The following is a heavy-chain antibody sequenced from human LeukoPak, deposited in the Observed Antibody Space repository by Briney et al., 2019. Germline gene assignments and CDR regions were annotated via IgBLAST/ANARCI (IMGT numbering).Heavy chain of an antibody. Sequence: PSETLSLTCTVSGGSISSYYWSWIRQPPGKGLEWIGYIYTSGSTNYNPSLKSRVTISVDTSKNQFSLKLSSVTAADTAVYYCARLSNYEDFFYYYMDVWGKGTTVTVSS. V-gene: IGHV4-4*09. D-gene: IGHD4-11*01. J-gene: IGHJ6*03. CDR1: GGSISSYY. CDR2: IYTSGST. CDR3: ARLSNYEDFFYYYMDV.